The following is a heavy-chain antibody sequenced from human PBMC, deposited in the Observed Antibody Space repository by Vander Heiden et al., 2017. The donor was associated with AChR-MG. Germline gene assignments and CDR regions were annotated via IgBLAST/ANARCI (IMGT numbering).Heavy chain of an antibody. Sequence: EVQLLESGGGLVQPGGSLRLSCAASGFTFDNYAMSWVRQAPGMGLELVLGIGGSGDTTYTADSVKGRFTISRDNTKNTLYLQMNSLRAEDTAIYYCAKGSRKGRVVLLPAAYFDSWGQGTLVTVSS. CDR2: IGGSGDTT. CDR3: AKGSRKGRVVLLPAAYFDS. D-gene: IGHD2-2*01. V-gene: IGHV3-23*01. J-gene: IGHJ4*02. CDR1: GFTFDNYA.